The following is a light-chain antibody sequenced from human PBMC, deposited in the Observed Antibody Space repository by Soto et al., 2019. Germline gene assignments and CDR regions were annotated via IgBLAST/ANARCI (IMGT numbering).Light chain of an antibody. CDR2: RAS. CDR3: QQYKTYSTT. V-gene: IGKV1-5*03. Sequence: DIQMTQSPSTLSASVGDRVTITYRASQSISSYLAWYQQKPGKAPKLLIYRASNLEGGVPSRFSGSGSGTEFTLSISSLQPDDFATYYCQQYKTYSTTFGQGTKLEIK. CDR1: QSISSY. J-gene: IGKJ2*01.